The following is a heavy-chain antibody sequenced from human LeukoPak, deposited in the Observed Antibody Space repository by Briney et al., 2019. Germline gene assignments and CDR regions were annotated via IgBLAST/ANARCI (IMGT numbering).Heavy chain of an antibody. CDR2: ISSSSSYI. J-gene: IGHJ4*02. V-gene: IGHV3-21*01. CDR1: GFTFSSYS. CDR3: ARDGRYYDSSGYYQDY. D-gene: IGHD3-22*01. Sequence: GGSLRLSCAASGFTFSSYSMNWVRQAPGKGLEWVSSISSSSSYIYYADSVKGRFTISRDNAKNSLYLQMNSLRAEDTAVYYCARDGRYYDSSGYYQDYWGQGTQVTVSS.